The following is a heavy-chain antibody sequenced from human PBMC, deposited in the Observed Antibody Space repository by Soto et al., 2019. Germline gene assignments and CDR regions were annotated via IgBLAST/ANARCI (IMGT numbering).Heavy chain of an antibody. Sequence: ASVKVSCKASGGTFSSYTISWVRQAPGQGLEWMGRIIPILGIANYAQKFQGRVTITADKSTSTAYMELSSLRSEDTAVYYCARVRGDSSNDAFDIWGQGTMVTVSS. J-gene: IGHJ3*02. CDR1: GGTFSSYT. V-gene: IGHV1-69*02. D-gene: IGHD2-15*01. CDR3: ARVRGDSSNDAFDI. CDR2: IIPILGIA.